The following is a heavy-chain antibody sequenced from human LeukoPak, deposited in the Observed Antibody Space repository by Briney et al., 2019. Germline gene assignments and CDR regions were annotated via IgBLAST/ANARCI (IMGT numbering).Heavy chain of an antibody. J-gene: IGHJ4*02. CDR3: ARGHGSSGWFGY. D-gene: IGHD6-19*01. CDR2: INHSGST. CDR1: GGSFSGYY. V-gene: IGHV4-34*01. Sequence: SETLSLTCAVYGGSFSGYYWSWIRQPPGKGLEWIGEINHSGSTNYNPSLKSRVTISVDTSKNQFSLELSSVIAADTAVYYCARGHGSSGWFGYWGQGTLVTVSS.